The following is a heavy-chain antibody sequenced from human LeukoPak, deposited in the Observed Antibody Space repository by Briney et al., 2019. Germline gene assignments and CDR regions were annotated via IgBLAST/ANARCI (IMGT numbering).Heavy chain of an antibody. Sequence: GGSLRLSCAASGFTFTTYGMSWVRQAPGKGLEWVSGISGSGGSTYYADSVKGRFTISRDNSKNTLYLQMNSLRADDTAVYYCAKSRYYYDSSGYYEGYYFDYWGQGTLVTVSS. D-gene: IGHD3-22*01. V-gene: IGHV3-23*01. CDR3: AKSRYYYDSSGYYEGYYFDY. CDR1: GFTFTTYG. CDR2: ISGSGGST. J-gene: IGHJ4*02.